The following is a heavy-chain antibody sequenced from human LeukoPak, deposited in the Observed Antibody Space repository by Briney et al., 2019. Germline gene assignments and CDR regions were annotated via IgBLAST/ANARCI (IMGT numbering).Heavy chain of an antibody. J-gene: IGHJ5*02. CDR3: ARGSTALWFGELLLHNWFDP. CDR2: INHSGST. V-gene: IGHV4-34*01. Sequence: SSETLSLTCAVYGGSFSGYYWSWIRQPPGKGLEWIGEINHSGSTNYNTSLKSRVTISVDTSKNQFSLKLSSVTAADTAVYYCARGSTALWFGELLLHNWFDPWGQGTLVTVSS. CDR1: GGSFSGYY. D-gene: IGHD3-10*01.